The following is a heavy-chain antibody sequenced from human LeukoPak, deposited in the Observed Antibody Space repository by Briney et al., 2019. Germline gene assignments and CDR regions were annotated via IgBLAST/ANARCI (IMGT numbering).Heavy chain of an antibody. J-gene: IGHJ4*02. D-gene: IGHD1-7*01. CDR2: ISGSGGST. V-gene: IGHV3-23*01. CDR3: VTEMELGLPSDGFDY. CDR1: GFTFSSYA. Sequence: PGGSLRLSCAASGFTFSSYAMSWVRQAPGKGLEWVSAISGSGGSTYYADSVKGRFTISRDNARDSWFLQMSSLRAEDTAMYYCVTEMELGLPSDGFDYWGQGIPVTVSS.